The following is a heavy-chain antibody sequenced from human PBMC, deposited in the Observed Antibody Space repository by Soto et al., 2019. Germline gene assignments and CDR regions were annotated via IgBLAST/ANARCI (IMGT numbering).Heavy chain of an antibody. CDR3: ARLNTVLRYFDILDY. V-gene: IGHV4-39*01. Sequence: LETLSLTCTVSGGSISSSSYYWGWIRQPPGKGLEWIGSIYYSGSTYYNPSLKSRVPISVDTSKNQFSLKLSSVTAADTAVYYCARLNTVLRYFDILDYWGQGTLVTVSS. CDR1: GGSISSSSYY. CDR2: IYYSGST. J-gene: IGHJ4*02. D-gene: IGHD3-9*01.